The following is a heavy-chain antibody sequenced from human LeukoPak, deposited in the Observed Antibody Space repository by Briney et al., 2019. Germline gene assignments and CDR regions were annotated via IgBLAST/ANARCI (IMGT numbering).Heavy chain of an antibody. CDR1: GFTFSSYA. D-gene: IGHD2-2*01. CDR2: TGSTGVST. J-gene: IGHJ4*02. V-gene: IGHV3-23*01. CDR3: AKDPGVVPAHYFDY. Sequence: PGGSLTLSCAASGFTFSSYAMNWVRQAPGKGLELVSGTGSTGVSTFYADSVKGRFTVSRDNSKNTLSLQMNSLRAEDTAVYYCAKDPGVVPAHYFDYWGQGTLVTVSS.